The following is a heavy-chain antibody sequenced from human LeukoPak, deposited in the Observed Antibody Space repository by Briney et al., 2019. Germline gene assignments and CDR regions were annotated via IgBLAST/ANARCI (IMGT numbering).Heavy chain of an antibody. J-gene: IGHJ6*03. V-gene: IGHV3-23*01. Sequence: AGGSLRLSCAASGFTVSSVYMSWVRQAPGKGLEWVSAISGSGGSTYYADSVEGRFTISRDNSKNTLYLQMNSLRAEDTAVYYCAKDLTNYYYYYMDVWGKGTTVTVSS. CDR2: ISGSGGST. CDR3: AKDLTNYYYYYMDV. CDR1: GFTVSSVY.